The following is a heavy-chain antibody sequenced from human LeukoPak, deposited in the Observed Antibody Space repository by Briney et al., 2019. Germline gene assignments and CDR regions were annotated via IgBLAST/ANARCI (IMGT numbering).Heavy chain of an antibody. Sequence: ASVKVSCKASGGTFSSYAISWVRQAPGQGLEWMGGIIPIFGTANYAQKFQGRVTITADESTSTAYMELSSLRSEDTAVYYCARGGSSSGDKIDYWGQGTLVTVSS. CDR2: IIPIFGTA. V-gene: IGHV1-69*13. J-gene: IGHJ4*02. CDR3: ARGGSSSGDKIDY. CDR1: GGTFSSYA. D-gene: IGHD6-6*01.